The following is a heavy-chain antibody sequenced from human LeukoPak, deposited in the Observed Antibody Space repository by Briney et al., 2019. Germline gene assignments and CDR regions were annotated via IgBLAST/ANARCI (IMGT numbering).Heavy chain of an antibody. CDR3: VKGVPTTMISYFDY. CDR1: GFTFSGYA. J-gene: IGHJ4*02. V-gene: IGHV3-23*01. D-gene: IGHD3-22*01. Sequence: GGSLRLSCAASGFTFSGYAMSWVRQAPGKGLEWVSAISDSGGVTYYADSVRGRFTTSRDNSMDTLWLQMNSLRAEDTAVYFCVKGVPTTMISYFDYWGQGTLVTVSS. CDR2: ISDSGGVT.